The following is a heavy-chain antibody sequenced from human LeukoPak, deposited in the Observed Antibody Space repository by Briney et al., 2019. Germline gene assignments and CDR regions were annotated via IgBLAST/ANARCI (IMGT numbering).Heavy chain of an antibody. D-gene: IGHD3-10*01. CDR1: GFTFSSYS. CDR3: ARGAMVRGVIPLLDAFDI. V-gene: IGHV3-33*08. J-gene: IGHJ3*02. CDR2: IWYDGSNK. Sequence: GGSLRLSCAASGFTFSSYSMNWVRQAPGKGLEWVAVIWYDGSNKYYADSVKGRFTISRDNSKNTLYLQMNSLRAEDTAVYYCARGAMVRGVIPLLDAFDIWGQGTMVTVSS.